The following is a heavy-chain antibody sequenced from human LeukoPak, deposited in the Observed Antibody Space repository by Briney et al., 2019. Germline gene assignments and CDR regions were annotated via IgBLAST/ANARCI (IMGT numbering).Heavy chain of an antibody. J-gene: IGHJ4*02. Sequence: SETLSLTCAVYGGSFSGYYWSWIRQPPGKGLEWIGEINHSGSTNYNPSLKSRVTISVDTSKNQFSLKLGSVTAADTAVYYCASTTYYDILTGYYTDYWGQGTLVTVSS. CDR1: GGSFSGYY. CDR3: ASTTYYDILTGYYTDY. D-gene: IGHD3-9*01. V-gene: IGHV4-34*01. CDR2: INHSGST.